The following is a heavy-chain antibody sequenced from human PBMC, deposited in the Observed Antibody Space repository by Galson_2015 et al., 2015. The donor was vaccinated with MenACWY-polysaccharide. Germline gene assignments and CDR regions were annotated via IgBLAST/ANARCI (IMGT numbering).Heavy chain of an antibody. V-gene: IGHV4-39*07. Sequence: ETLSLTCTVSGGSISSSSYYWGWIRQPPGKGLEWIGSIYYSGSTYYNPSLKSRVTISVDTSKNQFSLKLSSVTAADTAVYYCARSVDIVAPMGYWGQGTLVTVSS. CDR1: GGSISSSSYY. J-gene: IGHJ4*02. CDR3: ARSVDIVAPMGY. D-gene: IGHD5-12*01. CDR2: IYYSGST.